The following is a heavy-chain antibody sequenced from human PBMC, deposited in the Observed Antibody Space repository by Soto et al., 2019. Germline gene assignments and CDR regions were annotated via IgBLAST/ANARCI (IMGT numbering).Heavy chain of an antibody. Sequence: QVKLVESGGGVGQPGRSLRLSCEVSGFTFSSYGMHWVRQAPGKGLEWVALIWYDGSSKFYADSVKGRFTISRDNSKNTLSLEMSSLRAEDTAMYYCAKPSYDFWSGYYHPFDGWGQGTLVTVSS. D-gene: IGHD3-3*01. J-gene: IGHJ4*02. CDR1: GFTFSSYG. CDR2: IWYDGSSK. V-gene: IGHV3-33*06. CDR3: AKPSYDFWSGYYHPFDG.